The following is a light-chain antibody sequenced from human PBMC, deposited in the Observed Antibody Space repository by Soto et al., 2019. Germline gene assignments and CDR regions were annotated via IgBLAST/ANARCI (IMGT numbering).Light chain of an antibody. CDR1: QSVSTRY. CDR2: GAS. Sequence: ESMLTQSPGTLSLSPGERATRSCRASQSVSTRYLAWYQQKPGQAPRLLIYGASIRATGIPGRFSGSGSGTDFTLTISRLEPEDFAVYYCHQFGSSPPAFTFGQGTKLEI. CDR3: HQFGSSPPAFT. V-gene: IGKV3-20*01. J-gene: IGKJ2*01.